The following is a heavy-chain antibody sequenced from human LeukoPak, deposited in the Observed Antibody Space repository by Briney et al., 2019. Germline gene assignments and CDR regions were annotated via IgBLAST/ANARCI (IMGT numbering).Heavy chain of an antibody. CDR1: GYTFTGYY. D-gene: IGHD2-2*01. Sequence: ASVKVSCKASGYTFTGYYMHWGRQAPGQGLEWMGRINPNSGGTNYAQKFQGRVTMTRDTSISTAYMELSRLRSDDAAVYYCARPHCSSTSCYAETQNWFDPWGQGTLVTVSS. CDR3: ARPHCSSTSCYAETQNWFDP. J-gene: IGHJ5*02. V-gene: IGHV1-2*06. CDR2: INPNSGGT.